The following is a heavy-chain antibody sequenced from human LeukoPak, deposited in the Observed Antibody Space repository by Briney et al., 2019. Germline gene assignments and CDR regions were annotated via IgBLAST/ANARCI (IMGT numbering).Heavy chain of an antibody. V-gene: IGHV1-18*01. CDR2: ISVYNGNT. Sequence: ASVKVSCKASGYTFTSYGISWVRQAPEQGVEWMGFISVYNGNTNYAKKRQGRVTITTDTSTSPAYMELRSLRSDDTAVYYFARSDYIAVAGYFDYWGQGTLVTVSS. CDR3: ARSDYIAVAGYFDY. D-gene: IGHD6-19*01. J-gene: IGHJ4*02. CDR1: GYTFTSYG.